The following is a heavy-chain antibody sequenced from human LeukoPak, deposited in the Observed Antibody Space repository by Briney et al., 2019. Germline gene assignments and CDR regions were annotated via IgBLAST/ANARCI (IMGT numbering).Heavy chain of an antibody. CDR2: IKEDGSAK. CDR3: ARGGTQSPTD. Sequence: GGSLRLSCAASGFTFSSYSMNWVRQAPGKGLEWVANIKEDGSAKYYVDSMKGRFTISRDNAKNSLYLQMNSLRAEDTAVYYCARGGTQSPTDWGPGTLVTVSS. V-gene: IGHV3-7*01. J-gene: IGHJ4*02. CDR1: GFTFSSYS.